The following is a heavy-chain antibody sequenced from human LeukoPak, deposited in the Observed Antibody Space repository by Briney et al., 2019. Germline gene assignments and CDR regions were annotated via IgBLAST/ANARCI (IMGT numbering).Heavy chain of an antibody. CDR3: ARGSRSSSSADFDY. V-gene: IGHV4-4*07. D-gene: IGHD6-6*01. CDR1: GGSISSYY. J-gene: IGHJ4*02. CDR2: IYTSGST. Sequence: SETLSLTCIVSGGSISSYYWSWIRQPAGKGLEWIGRIYTSGSTNYNPSLKSRVTMSVDTSKNQFSLRLTSVTAADTAVYYCARGSRSSSSADFDYWGQGTLVTVSS.